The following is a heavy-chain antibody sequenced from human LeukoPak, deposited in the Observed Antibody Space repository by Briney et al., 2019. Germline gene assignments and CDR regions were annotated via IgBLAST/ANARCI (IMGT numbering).Heavy chain of an antibody. CDR1: GFTFSSYS. D-gene: IGHD6-19*01. V-gene: IGHV3-48*01. CDR2: ITGSSRTK. J-gene: IGHJ3*01. Sequence: GGSLGLSCAASGFTFSSYSMNWVRQAPGKGLEWVSYITGSSRTKSYADSVKGRFTISRDNAENSVYLQMNSLRAEDTAVYYCARPTSSGWYSHWGQGTMVTVSS. CDR3: ARPTSSGWYSH.